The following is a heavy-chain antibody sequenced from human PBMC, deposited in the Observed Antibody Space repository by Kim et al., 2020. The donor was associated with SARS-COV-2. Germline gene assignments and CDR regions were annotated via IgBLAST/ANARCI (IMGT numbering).Heavy chain of an antibody. Sequence: SVKVSCKASGGTFSSYAISWVRQAPGQGLEWMGGIIPIFGTANYAQKFQGRVTITADESTSTAYMELSSLRSEDTAVYYCARDRRLYYYDSSGYYSDWYFDLWGRGTLVTVSS. CDR2: IIPIFGTA. CDR3: ARDRRLYYYDSSGYYSDWYFDL. V-gene: IGHV1-69*13. CDR1: GGTFSSYA. J-gene: IGHJ2*01. D-gene: IGHD3-22*01.